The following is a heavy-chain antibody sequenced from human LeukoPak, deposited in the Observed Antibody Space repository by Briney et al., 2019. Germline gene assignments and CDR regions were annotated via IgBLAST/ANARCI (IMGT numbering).Heavy chain of an antibody. J-gene: IGHJ4*02. CDR3: ARAGYSGYTFDY. V-gene: IGHV5-51*01. CDR2: IYPGDSDT. D-gene: IGHD5-12*01. Sequence: GESLKSSCRGSGYSFTTYWIGWVRQMPGKGLEWVGIIYPGDSDTRYRPSFQGQVTISADKSISAAYLQWSSLKASDTAMYYCARAGYSGYTFDYWGQGTLVTVSS. CDR1: GYSFTTYW.